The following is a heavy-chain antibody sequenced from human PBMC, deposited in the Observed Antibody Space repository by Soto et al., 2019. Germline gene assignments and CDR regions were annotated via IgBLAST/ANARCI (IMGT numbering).Heavy chain of an antibody. D-gene: IGHD3-3*01. Sequence: ASVKVSCKASGYTFTSYYMHWVRQAPGQGLEWMGIINPSGGSTSYAQKFQGRVTMTRDTSTSTVYMELSSLRSEDTAVYYCARSHYDFWSGYLDWGYFDYWGQGTLVTVSS. CDR1: GYTFTSYY. CDR3: ARSHYDFWSGYLDWGYFDY. CDR2: INPSGGST. J-gene: IGHJ4*02. V-gene: IGHV1-46*01.